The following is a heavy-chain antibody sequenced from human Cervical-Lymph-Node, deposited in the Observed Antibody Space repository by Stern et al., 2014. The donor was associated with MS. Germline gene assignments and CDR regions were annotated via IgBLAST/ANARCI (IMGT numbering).Heavy chain of an antibody. CDR2: IIPIFGIA. V-gene: IGHV1-69*17. J-gene: IGHJ5*02. Sequence: QVQLVQSGAEVKKPGSSVKVSCKASGGTFSSYAISWVRQAPGQGLEWMGGIIPIFGIANYAQKFQGRVTITADKSTSTAYMELSSLRSEDTAVYYCASGYCSSTSCYGWFDPWGQGTLVTVSS. CDR3: ASGYCSSTSCYGWFDP. CDR1: GGTFSSYA. D-gene: IGHD2-2*03.